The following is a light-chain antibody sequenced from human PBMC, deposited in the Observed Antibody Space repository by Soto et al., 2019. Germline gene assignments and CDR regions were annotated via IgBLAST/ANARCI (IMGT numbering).Light chain of an antibody. CDR2: AAS. Sequence: DIQMTQSPSSLSASVGDRVTITCRASQGIGNDLAWYQQKPGKAPKRLIYAASSFQSGVPSRFSGSGSGTEFTLTISSLQPEDSATYFCLQHNNYPPTWTFGQGTKVEIK. CDR3: LQHNNYPPTWT. J-gene: IGKJ1*01. V-gene: IGKV1-17*01. CDR1: QGIGND.